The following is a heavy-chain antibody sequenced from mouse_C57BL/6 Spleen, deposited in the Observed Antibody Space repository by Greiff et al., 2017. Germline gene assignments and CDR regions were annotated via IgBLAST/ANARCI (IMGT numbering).Heavy chain of an antibody. J-gene: IGHJ2*01. CDR1: GYTFTSYW. Sequence: QVQLQQPGAELVRPGSSVKLSCKASGYTFTSYWMDWVKQRPGQGLEWIGNIYPSDSETHYNQKFKDKATLTVDKSSSTAYMQLSSLTSEDSAVYYCARSLYYYGGVFDYWGQGTTLTVSS. D-gene: IGHD1-1*01. CDR3: ARSLYYYGGVFDY. V-gene: IGHV1-61*01. CDR2: IYPSDSET.